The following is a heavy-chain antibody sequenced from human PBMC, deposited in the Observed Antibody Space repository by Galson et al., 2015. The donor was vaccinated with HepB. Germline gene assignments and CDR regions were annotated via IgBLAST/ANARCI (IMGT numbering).Heavy chain of an antibody. Sequence: SVTVSCKASGYTFTSYYMHWVRQAPGQGLEWMGIINPSGGSTSYAQKFQGRVTIIADKFTRTVYMELSSLRSDDTAIYYCAGDPGLGGGHYHGLDVWGQGTTVTVSS. CDR3: AGDPGLGGGHYHGLDV. V-gene: IGHV1-46*01. CDR2: INPSGGST. J-gene: IGHJ6*02. CDR1: GYTFTSYY. D-gene: IGHD3-16*01.